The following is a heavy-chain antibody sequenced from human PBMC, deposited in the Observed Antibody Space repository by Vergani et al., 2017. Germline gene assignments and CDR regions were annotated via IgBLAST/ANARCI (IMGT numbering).Heavy chain of an antibody. D-gene: IGHD3-22*01. CDR1: GYSFTSYW. CDR3: ARVYSSGYYGPDAFDI. Sequence: EVQLVQSGAEVKKPGESLKISCKGSGYSFTSYWIGWVRQMPGKGLEWMGIIYPGDSDTRYSPSFQGQVTISADKSISTAYLQWSSLKASDTAMYYCARVYSSGYYGPDAFDIWGQGTMVTVSS. J-gene: IGHJ3*02. CDR2: IYPGDSDT. V-gene: IGHV5-51*01.